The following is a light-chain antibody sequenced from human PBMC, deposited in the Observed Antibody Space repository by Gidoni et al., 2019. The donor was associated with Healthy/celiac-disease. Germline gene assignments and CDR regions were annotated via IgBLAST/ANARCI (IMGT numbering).Light chain of an antibody. J-gene: IGLJ2*01. Sequence: SYVLTQSHSVSVAPGKTARITCGGNNIGSKSVHWYQQKPGQAPVLVIYDDSDRPSGIPERFSGSNSGNTATLTISRVEAGDEADYCCQVWDSSSDHVVFGGGTKLTVL. CDR3: QVWDSSSDHVV. CDR2: DDS. CDR1: NIGSKS. V-gene: IGLV3-21*04.